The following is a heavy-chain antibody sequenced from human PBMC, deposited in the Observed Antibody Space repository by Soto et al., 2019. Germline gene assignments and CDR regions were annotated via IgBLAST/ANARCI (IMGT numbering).Heavy chain of an antibody. CDR3: ATRITVFGLLIPPFDP. J-gene: IGHJ5*02. D-gene: IGHD3-3*01. V-gene: IGHV4-34*01. CDR2: INHTGGT. Sequence: SETLSLTCAVYGGSVNGYYWNWIRQPPGKGLECIGEINHTGGTHYNQSLKSRVTMSVDTSKNQFSLRLSSVTAADTAIYYCATRITVFGLLIPPFDPWGQGTQVTVSS. CDR1: GGSVNGYY.